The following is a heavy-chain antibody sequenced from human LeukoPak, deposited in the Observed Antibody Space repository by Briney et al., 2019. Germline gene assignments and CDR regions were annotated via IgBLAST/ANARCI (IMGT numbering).Heavy chain of an antibody. CDR2: ISSSSSYI. D-gene: IGHD3-10*01. V-gene: IGHV3-21*01. CDR1: GFTFSSYS. CDR3: ARDPSFYYGSGSYFDY. Sequence: TGGSLRLSCAASGFTFSSYSMNWVRQAPGKGLEWVSSISSSSSYIYYADSVKGRFTISRDNAKNSLYLQMNSLRAEDTAVYYCARDPSFYYGSGSYFDYWGQGTLVTVSS. J-gene: IGHJ4*02.